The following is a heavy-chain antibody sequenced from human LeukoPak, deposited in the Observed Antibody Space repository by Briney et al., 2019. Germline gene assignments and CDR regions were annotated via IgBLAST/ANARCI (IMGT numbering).Heavy chain of an antibody. CDR2: SRDKANSYIT. D-gene: IGHD3-22*01. CDR1: GFTFSDHD. J-gene: IGHJ4*02. CDR3: ARAHSNGSHFDC. V-gene: IGHV3-72*01. Sequence: QAGGSLRLSCAASGFTFSDHDMDWVRHAPGKGLEWVGRSRDKANSYITEYAASVKDMFIISRDESKNSLYLQMNSLISEDTAVYYCARAHSNGSHFDCWGQGTLVTVSS.